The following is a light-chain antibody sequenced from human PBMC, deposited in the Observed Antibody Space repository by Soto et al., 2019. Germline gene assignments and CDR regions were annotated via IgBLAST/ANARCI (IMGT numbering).Light chain of an antibody. CDR1: QSVSSY. CDR2: DAS. Sequence: EIVLTQSPATLSLSPGERATLSCRASQSVSSYLAWYQQKPGQAPRLLIYDASNRATGIPARFSGSGSGTDFTLTISSLEPEDFATYYCQHLNGYPITFGQGTRLEIK. V-gene: IGKV3-11*01. J-gene: IGKJ5*01. CDR3: QHLNGYPIT.